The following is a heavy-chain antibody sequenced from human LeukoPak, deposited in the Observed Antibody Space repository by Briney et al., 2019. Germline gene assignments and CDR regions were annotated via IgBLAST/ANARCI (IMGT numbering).Heavy chain of an antibody. CDR2: IYSSGNT. CDR1: GGSFSGYY. V-gene: IGHV4-4*07. Sequence: PSETLSLTCAVYGGSFSGYYWSWIRQPAGKGLEWIGRIYSSGNTNYNPALMSRVTISLDTSKNQLSLSLSSVTAADTAVYYCARDMTGSGWNDAFDIWGQGTMVTVSS. D-gene: IGHD6-19*01. J-gene: IGHJ3*02. CDR3: ARDMTGSGWNDAFDI.